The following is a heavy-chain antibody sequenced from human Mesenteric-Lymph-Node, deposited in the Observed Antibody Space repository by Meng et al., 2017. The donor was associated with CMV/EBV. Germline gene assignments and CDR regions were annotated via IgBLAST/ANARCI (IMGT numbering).Heavy chain of an antibody. J-gene: IGHJ5*02. CDR2: TYYRSKWYN. CDR1: GDSVSNNGAA. D-gene: IGHD2-21*01. Sequence: CSIAGDSVSNNGAAWNCIRQSPSRGLEWLGRTYYRSKWYNEYAVSVKSRITINPDTSKNQFSLQLNSVTPEDTAVYYCSREYSSRPDPWGQGTLVTVSS. CDR3: SREYSSRPDP. V-gene: IGHV6-1*01.